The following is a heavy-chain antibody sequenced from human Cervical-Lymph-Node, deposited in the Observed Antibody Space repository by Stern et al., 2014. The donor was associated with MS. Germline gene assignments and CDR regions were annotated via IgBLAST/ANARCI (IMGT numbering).Heavy chain of an antibody. J-gene: IGHJ4*02. CDR1: GDSISSYTHY. V-gene: IGHV4-39*01. D-gene: IGHD2-8*02. CDR2: VHYGGPP. CDR3: AKHACTGAACPFDL. Sequence: QLQLQESGPGLVKPSETLSLTCAVSGDSISSYTHYWAWIRQPPGKGLEWIGSVHYGGPPYYTPSLKSPAPIPGDPPKTPFSWGLNSLTAADTAVYYCAKHACTGAACPFDLWGQGTLVTVSS.